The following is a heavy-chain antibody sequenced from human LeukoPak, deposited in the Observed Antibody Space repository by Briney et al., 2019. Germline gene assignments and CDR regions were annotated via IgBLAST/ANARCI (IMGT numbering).Heavy chain of an antibody. V-gene: IGHV4-30-4*08. CDR3: ARGPETVAGVRYRYNWFDP. CDR1: GGSVSSGSYY. CDR2: ISYSGST. D-gene: IGHD4-11*01. J-gene: IGHJ5*02. Sequence: SETLSLTCTVSGGSVSSGSYYWSWIRQPPGKGLEWIGYISYSGSTDYNPSLKSRVTMSVDTSKNQFSLKLSSVTAADTAVYFCARGPETVAGVRYRYNWFDPWGQGALVTVFS.